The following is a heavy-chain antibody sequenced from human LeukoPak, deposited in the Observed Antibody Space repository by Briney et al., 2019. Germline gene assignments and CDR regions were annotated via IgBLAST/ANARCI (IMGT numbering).Heavy chain of an antibody. D-gene: IGHD1-7*01. CDR3: ARDVGYNWNYRTFDY. CDR2: INPNSGGT. CDR1: GYTCTAYY. Sequence: ASVEVSFKASGYTCTAYYMHWVRKAPGQGLEWMGWINPNSGGTNYAQKFQGRVTMTRDTSISTAYMELSRLRSDDTAVYYCARDVGYNWNYRTFDYWGQGTLVTVSS. V-gene: IGHV1-2*02. J-gene: IGHJ4*02.